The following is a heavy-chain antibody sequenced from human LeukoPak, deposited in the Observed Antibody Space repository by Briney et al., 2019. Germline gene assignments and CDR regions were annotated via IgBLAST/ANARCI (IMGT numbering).Heavy chain of an antibody. J-gene: IGHJ4*02. Sequence: ASVKVSCKASGYTFTSYGISWVRQAPGQGLEWMGWINPNSGGTNYAQKFQGRVTMTRDTSISTAYMELSRLRSDDTAVYYCARVSALWFGDLWSSYYYFDYWGQGTLVTVSS. V-gene: IGHV1-2*02. CDR3: ARVSALWFGDLWSSYYYFDY. D-gene: IGHD3-10*01. CDR1: GYTFTSYG. CDR2: INPNSGGT.